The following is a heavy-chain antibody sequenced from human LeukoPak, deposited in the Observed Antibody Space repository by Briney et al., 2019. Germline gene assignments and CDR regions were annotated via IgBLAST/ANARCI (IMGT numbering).Heavy chain of an antibody. D-gene: IGHD1-14*01. CDR1: GFTFSNYI. CDR3: ARVRGGGFRTADS. J-gene: IGHJ4*02. CDR2: ILEDGSYQ. V-gene: IGHV3-30*03. Sequence: PGGSLRLSCAASGFTFSNYIMHWVRQAPGKGLDWVAVILEDGSYQFYADSVKGRFSISRDNSKNILLLQMNSLRGEDTAMHYCARVRGGGFRTADSWGQGTLVTVSS.